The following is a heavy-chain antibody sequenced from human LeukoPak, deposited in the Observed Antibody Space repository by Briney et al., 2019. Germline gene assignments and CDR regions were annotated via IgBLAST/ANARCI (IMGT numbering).Heavy chain of an antibody. D-gene: IGHD3-9*01. Sequence: GGSLRLSCAASGFTFSDYYMSWIRQAPGKGLEWVSSITASSTAIYSADSVKGRFTISRDNAKNFLYLQMNSLRAEDTAVYYCARTYYDILTGYNPYFDYWGQGILVTVSS. CDR1: GFTFSDYY. CDR3: ARTYYDILTGYNPYFDY. J-gene: IGHJ4*02. CDR2: ITASSTAI. V-gene: IGHV3-11*04.